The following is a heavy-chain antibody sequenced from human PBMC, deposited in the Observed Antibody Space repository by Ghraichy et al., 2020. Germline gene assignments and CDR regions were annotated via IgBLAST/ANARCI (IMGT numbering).Heavy chain of an antibody. CDR3: ARHPVWGFLTSVRDSSGYYPRSYFGWFDP. J-gene: IGHJ5*02. D-gene: IGHD3-22*01. V-gene: IGHV4-39*01. CDR2: IYYSGST. CDR1: GGSISSSSYY. Sequence: SETLSLTCTVSGGSISSSSYYWGWIRQPPGKGLEWIGSIYYSGSTYYNPSLKSRVTISVDTSKNQFSLKLSSVTAADTAVYYCARHPVWGFLTSVRDSSGYYPRSYFGWFDPWGQGTLVTVSS.